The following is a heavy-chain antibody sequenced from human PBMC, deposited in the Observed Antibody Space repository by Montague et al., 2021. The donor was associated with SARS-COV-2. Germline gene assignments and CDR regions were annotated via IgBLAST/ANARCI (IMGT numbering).Heavy chain of an antibody. CDR3: ARDPNWGAH. CDR2: IKPDGSDK. D-gene: IGHD7-27*01. CDR1: GFRFSTFW. Sequence: SLRLSWAASGFRFSTFWMTLFRQAPGKGLEWVASIKPDGSDKYYVESVKGRFTISRDNARNSLYLQLNNLRAEDTAVYYCARDPNWGAHWGQGNLVTVSS. V-gene: IGHV3-7*05. J-gene: IGHJ4*02.